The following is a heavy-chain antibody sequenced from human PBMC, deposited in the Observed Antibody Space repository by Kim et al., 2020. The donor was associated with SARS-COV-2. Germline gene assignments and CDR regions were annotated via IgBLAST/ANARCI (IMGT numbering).Heavy chain of an antibody. Sequence: ASVKVSCKASGYTFTSYDINWVRQATGQGLEWMGWINPNSGNTGYAQKFQGRVTMTTNTSISTAYMELSSLRSEDTAVYYCARAGRGSGFGVAIIRAYYMDVGGKGPTVTVSS. CDR3: ARAGRGSGFGVAIIRAYYMDV. CDR2: INPNSGNT. D-gene: IGHD3-3*01. J-gene: IGHJ6*03. V-gene: IGHV1-8*01. CDR1: GYTFTSYD.